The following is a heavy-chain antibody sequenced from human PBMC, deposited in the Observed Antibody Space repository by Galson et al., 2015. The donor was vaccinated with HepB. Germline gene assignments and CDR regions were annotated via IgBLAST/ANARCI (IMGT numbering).Heavy chain of an antibody. Sequence: SVKVSCKASGYTFTSYYMHWVRQAPGQGLEWMGIINPSGGSTSYAQKLQGRVTMTRDTSTSTVYMELSNLRSEDTAVYYCARDGTFYYYGSGSYSYYYYGMDVWGQGTTVTVSS. CDR3: ARDGTFYYYGSGSYSYYYYGMDV. CDR2: INPSGGST. J-gene: IGHJ6*02. D-gene: IGHD3-10*01. V-gene: IGHV1-46*04. CDR1: GYTFTSYY.